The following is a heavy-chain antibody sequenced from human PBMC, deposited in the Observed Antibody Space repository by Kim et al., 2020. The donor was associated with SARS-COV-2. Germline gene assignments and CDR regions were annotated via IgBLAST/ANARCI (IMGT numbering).Heavy chain of an antibody. D-gene: IGHD6-19*01. J-gene: IGHJ4*01. CDR1: GFTFSSYA. V-gene: IGHV3-23*03. CDR2: IYSGGSST. Sequence: GGFLRLSCAASGFTFSSYAMSWVRQAPGKGLEWVSVIYSGGSSTYYADSVKGRFTISRDNSTNTLYLQMNSLRAEDTAVYYCAKDRTYSSRGWVFDYWG. CDR3: AKDRTYSSRGWVFDY.